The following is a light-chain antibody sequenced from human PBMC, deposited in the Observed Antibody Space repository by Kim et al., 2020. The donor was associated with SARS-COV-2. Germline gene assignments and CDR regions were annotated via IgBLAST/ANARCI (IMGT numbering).Light chain of an antibody. CDR1: SSNIGSHT. J-gene: IGLJ1*01. Sequence: GQRVTISCPGSSSNIGSHTVNWYQQLPGTAPKLLIYTNDQRPSGVPDRFSGSKSGTSASLAISALQSEDEADYYCAAWDDSLSAYVFGSGTKVTVL. CDR3: AAWDDSLSAYV. V-gene: IGLV1-44*01. CDR2: TND.